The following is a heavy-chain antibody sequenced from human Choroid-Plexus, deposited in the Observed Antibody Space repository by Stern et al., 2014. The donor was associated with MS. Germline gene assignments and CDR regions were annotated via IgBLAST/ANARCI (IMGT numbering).Heavy chain of an antibody. CDR1: GFTFGSCA. J-gene: IGHJ5*02. D-gene: IGHD2/OR15-2a*01. V-gene: IGHV3-30*18. CDR3: AKDRQYLTYFFDH. Sequence: VQLVESGGGVVQPGRPLRLSCVASGFTFGSCAMHWVRQAPGKGLGWVAGISYDGGNKYYADSVKGRFTISRDNSQNTLYMQMSSLRPEDTAVYYCAKDRQYLTYFFDHWGQGSLVTVSS. CDR2: ISYDGGNK.